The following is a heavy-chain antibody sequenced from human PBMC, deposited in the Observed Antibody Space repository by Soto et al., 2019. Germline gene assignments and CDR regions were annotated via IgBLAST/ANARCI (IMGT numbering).Heavy chain of an antibody. D-gene: IGHD3-3*01. CDR2: IYPDDSDT. CDR3: ARHHTTHGFWSGYQDYNWFDP. J-gene: IGHJ5*02. Sequence: GESLKISCKASGFRFTNSWIAWVRQMPGKGLEWMGIIYPDDSDTRYSPSFQGQVIISADKSISTAYLQWNSLKASDTAIYYCARHHTTHGFWSGYQDYNWFDPWGQGTLVTVSS. CDR1: GFRFTNSW. V-gene: IGHV5-51*01.